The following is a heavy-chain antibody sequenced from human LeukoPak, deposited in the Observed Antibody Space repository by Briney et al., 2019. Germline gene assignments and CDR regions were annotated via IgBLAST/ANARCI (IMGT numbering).Heavy chain of an antibody. V-gene: IGHV3-21*01. Sequence: GGSLRLSCAAYGFAFSSYSMNWVRQAPGKGLEWVSSISSSSSDIYYADSVKGRFTISRDNAKNSLYLQMNSLRAEDTAVYYCARDKVVGPTICDYWGQGALVTVSS. CDR2: ISSSSSDI. D-gene: IGHD1-26*01. CDR1: GFAFSSYS. CDR3: ARDKVVGPTICDY. J-gene: IGHJ4*02.